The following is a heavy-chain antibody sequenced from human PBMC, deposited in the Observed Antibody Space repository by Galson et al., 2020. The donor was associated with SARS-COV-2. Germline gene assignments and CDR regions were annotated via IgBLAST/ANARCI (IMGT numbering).Heavy chain of an antibody. CDR3: AHRRGGVNIVVDDAFDI. J-gene: IGHJ3*02. D-gene: IGHD2-2*01. CDR2: IYWDDDK. Sequence: SGPTLVKPTQTLTLTCTFSGFSLSTSGVGVGWIRQPPGKALEWLALIYWDDDKRYSPSLKSRLTITKDTSKNQVVLTMTNMDPVDTATYYCAHRRGGVNIVVDDAFDIWGQGTMVTVSS. V-gene: IGHV2-5*02. CDR1: GFSLSTSGVG.